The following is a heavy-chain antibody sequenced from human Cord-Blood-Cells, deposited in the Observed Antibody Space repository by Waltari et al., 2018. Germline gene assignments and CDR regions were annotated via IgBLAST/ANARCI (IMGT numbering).Heavy chain of an antibody. Sequence: EVQLVESGGGLVQPGGSLRLSCAASGFTFSSYWMSWVRQAPGKGLEWVANIKQDGSEKYYVDSVKGRFTISRDNAKNSLYLQMNSLRAEDTAVYYCARDNRNWGFGFDYWGQGTLVTVSS. CDR1: GFTFSSYW. V-gene: IGHV3-7*01. D-gene: IGHD3-10*01. CDR2: IKQDGSEK. J-gene: IGHJ4*02. CDR3: ARDNRNWGFGFDY.